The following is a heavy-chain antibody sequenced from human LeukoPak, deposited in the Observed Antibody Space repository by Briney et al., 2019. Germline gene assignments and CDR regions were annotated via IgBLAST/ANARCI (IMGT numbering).Heavy chain of an antibody. CDR3: ANRGHMDV. V-gene: IGHV3-30*18. J-gene: IGHJ6*03. CDR1: GFTFSSCG. Sequence: GGSLRLSCAASGFTFSSCGMHWVRQAPGKGLEWVAVISYDGSNKYYADSVKGRFTISRDNSKNTLYLQMNSLRAEDTAVYYCANRGHMDVWGKGTTVTVSS. D-gene: IGHD5-24*01. CDR2: ISYDGSNK.